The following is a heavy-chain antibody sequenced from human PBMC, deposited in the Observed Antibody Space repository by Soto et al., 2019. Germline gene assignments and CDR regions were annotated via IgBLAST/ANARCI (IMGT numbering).Heavy chain of an antibody. CDR1: GDSFNDYY. J-gene: IGHJ6*03. Sequence: QVQLVQSGAEVRKPGASVTVSCRSSGDSFNDYYIHWVRQAPGQGFEWMGWINPNGGVTKYAQKFQGWVSMTRETSIRTVYMRLSRLRSDDTAVYYCARESGWATATLYYYYFYMDVWGTGTTVTGSS. V-gene: IGHV1-2*04. CDR2: INPNGGVT. CDR3: ARESGWATATLYYYYFYMDV. D-gene: IGHD5-12*01.